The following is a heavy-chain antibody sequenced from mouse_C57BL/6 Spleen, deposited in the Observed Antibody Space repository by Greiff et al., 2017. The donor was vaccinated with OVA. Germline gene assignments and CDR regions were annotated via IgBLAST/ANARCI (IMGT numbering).Heavy chain of an antibody. CDR3: ARSSTMVTTGYFDV. Sequence: QVQLQQPGAELVRPGSSVKLSCKASGYTFTSYWMHWVKQRPIQGLEWIGNIDPSDSETHYNQKFKDKATLTVDKSSSTAYMQLSSLTSEDSAVYYGARSSTMVTTGYFDVWGTGTTVTVSS. J-gene: IGHJ1*03. V-gene: IGHV1-52*01. CDR2: IDPSDSET. CDR1: GYTFTSYW. D-gene: IGHD2-2*01.